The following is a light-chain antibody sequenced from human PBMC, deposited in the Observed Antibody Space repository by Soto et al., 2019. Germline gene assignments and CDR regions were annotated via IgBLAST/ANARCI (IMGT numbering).Light chain of an antibody. V-gene: IGKV3-11*01. J-gene: IGKJ5*01. Sequence: ELTQSPVTLTLSPGERATLSCRASQSFRGLLAWYQQKPGQAPRLLIYDAYNRATGIPPRFSGSGSGTDFTLTISSLEPEDSAVYYCQQRHIWPITFGQGTRLEI. CDR3: QQRHIWPIT. CDR2: DAY. CDR1: QSFRGL.